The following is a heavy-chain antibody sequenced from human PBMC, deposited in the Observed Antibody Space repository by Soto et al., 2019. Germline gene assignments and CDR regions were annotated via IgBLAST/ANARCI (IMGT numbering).Heavy chain of an antibody. Sequence: ASVNVSCKASGYTFTSDDINWVRQATGQGLEWVGWMNPNSGNTGYAQKFQGRVTMTRNTSISTAYMELSSLRSEDTAVYYCARGGDDIVVVPAVSHWFDPWGQGTLVTVSS. J-gene: IGHJ5*02. V-gene: IGHV1-8*01. CDR1: GYTFTSDD. CDR3: ARGGDDIVVVPAVSHWFDP. D-gene: IGHD2-2*01. CDR2: MNPNSGNT.